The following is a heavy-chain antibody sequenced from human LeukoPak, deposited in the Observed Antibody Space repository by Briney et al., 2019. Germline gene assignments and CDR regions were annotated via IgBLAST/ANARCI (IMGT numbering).Heavy chain of an antibody. D-gene: IGHD4/OR15-4a*01. Sequence: PGGSLRLSCAASGFTFRTYWMSWVRQAPGKGLEWVANIKQDGNEKYYVDSVKGRFTISRYNAKNSLDLQMNSLRAEDTAVYYCARDTLGEGEDANYAVYYFDYWGQGTPVTVSS. CDR2: IKQDGNEK. CDR3: ARDTLGEGEDANYAVYYFDY. V-gene: IGHV3-7*01. CDR1: GFTFRTYW. J-gene: IGHJ4*02.